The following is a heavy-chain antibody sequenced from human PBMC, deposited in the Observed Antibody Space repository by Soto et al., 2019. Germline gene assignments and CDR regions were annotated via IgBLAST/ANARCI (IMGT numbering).Heavy chain of an antibody. Sequence: HVTISADKSISTAYLQWNSLKASDTAMYYCARLGHYGDHIYDYWGQGTLVTVSS. V-gene: IGHV5-10-1*01. J-gene: IGHJ4*02. D-gene: IGHD4-17*01. CDR3: ARLGHYGDHIYDY.